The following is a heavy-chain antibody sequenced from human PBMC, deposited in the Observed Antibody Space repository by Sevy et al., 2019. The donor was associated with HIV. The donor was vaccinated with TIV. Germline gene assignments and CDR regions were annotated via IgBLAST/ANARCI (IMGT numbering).Heavy chain of an antibody. CDR1: GFTFSSAW. J-gene: IGHJ6*02. V-gene: IGHV3-15*01. Sequence: GGSLRLSCAASGFTFSSAWMCWVRLAPGMGLEWVGRIKSKTDGGTIDYAAPVKGRFTISREDSKNTLYLQMNSLKTEDTAVYYCITDPGYRGYDEEVINYYYYGMDVWGQRTTVTVSS. CDR3: ITDPGYRGYDEEVINYYYYGMDV. CDR2: IKSKTDGGTI. D-gene: IGHD5-12*01.